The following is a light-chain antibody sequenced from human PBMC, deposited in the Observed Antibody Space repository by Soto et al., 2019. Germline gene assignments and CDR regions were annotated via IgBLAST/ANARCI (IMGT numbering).Light chain of an antibody. V-gene: IGKV1-33*01. CDR1: QDISNY. CDR2: DAS. Sequence: DIQMTQSPSSLSASVADRVTITCRASQDISNYLNWYQQRPGKAPKLLVYDASNLGGGFPSRFSGTRSGTHFTFAITNLQPEDVATYYCQQSDSLPITFGQGTRLEI. J-gene: IGKJ5*01. CDR3: QQSDSLPIT.